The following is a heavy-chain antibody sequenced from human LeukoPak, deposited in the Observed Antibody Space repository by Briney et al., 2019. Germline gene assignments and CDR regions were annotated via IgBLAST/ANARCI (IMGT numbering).Heavy chain of an antibody. D-gene: IGHD3-9*01. CDR2: INSDGSST. CDR1: GFTFSSYW. J-gene: IGHJ3*02. CDR3: ARDRRYDILTGYYNDAFDI. V-gene: IGHV3-74*01. Sequence: GGSLRLSCAASGFTFSSYWMHWVRQAPGKGLVWVSRINSDGSSTSYADSVKGRFTISRDNAKNTLYLQMNSLRAEDTAVYYCARDRRYDILTGYYNDAFDIWGQGTMVTVSS.